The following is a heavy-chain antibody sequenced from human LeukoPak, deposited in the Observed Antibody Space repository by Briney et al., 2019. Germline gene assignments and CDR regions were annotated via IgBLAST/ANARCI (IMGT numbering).Heavy chain of an antibody. Sequence: TGGSLRLSCAASGXSFSSYGMHWVRQPPGKGLESVAFISYDGSNKYYADSVKGRFTISRDNSQNTVYLQMNSLRGEDTDVYYCARDGTSYGMDVWGQGTTVTVSS. D-gene: IGHD1-1*01. J-gene: IGHJ6*02. CDR3: ARDGTSYGMDV. CDR1: GXSFSSYG. V-gene: IGHV3-30*03. CDR2: ISYDGSNK.